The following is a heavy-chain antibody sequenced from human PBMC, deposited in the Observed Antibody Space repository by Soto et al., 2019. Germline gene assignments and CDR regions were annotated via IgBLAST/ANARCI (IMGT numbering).Heavy chain of an antibody. CDR3: ASGSYIGYYYYGMDV. CDR2: IIPIFGTA. Sequence: ASVKVSCKASGGTFSSYAISWVRQAPGQGLEWMGGIIPIFGTANYAQKFQGRVTITADESTSTAYMELSSLRSEDTAAYYCASGSYIGYYYYGMDVWGQGTTVTVLL. D-gene: IGHD1-26*01. CDR1: GGTFSSYA. V-gene: IGHV1-69*13. J-gene: IGHJ6*02.